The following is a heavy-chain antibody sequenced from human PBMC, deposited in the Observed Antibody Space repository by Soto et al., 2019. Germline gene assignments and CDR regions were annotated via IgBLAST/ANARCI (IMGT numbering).Heavy chain of an antibody. CDR2: INPASGTT. V-gene: IGHV1-46*02. CDR1: GYRFNSYF. CDR3: ARDFDPIWDYAGLAPGAQHWFEP. D-gene: IGHD1-7*01. J-gene: IGHJ5*02. Sequence: QVQLVQSGAEVKKPGASVRVSCKASGYRFNSYFLHWMRQAPGQGLEWMGVINPASGTTTYAQKFQGRVTMTRDTSTSTVYLEMNRLRSEDGAVYFCARDFDPIWDYAGLAPGAQHWFEPWGQGTLVTVSS.